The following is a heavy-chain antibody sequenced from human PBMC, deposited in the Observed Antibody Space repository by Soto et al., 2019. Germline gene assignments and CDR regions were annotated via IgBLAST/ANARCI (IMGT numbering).Heavy chain of an antibody. CDR3: ARHSVEMATIGQYNWFDP. V-gene: IGHV4-39*01. CDR2: IYYSGST. CDR1: GGSITSGGYY. J-gene: IGHJ5*02. Sequence: SETLSLTCTVSGGSITSGGYYWGWIRQPPGKGLEWIGSIYYSGSTYYNPSLKSRVTISVDTSKTQFSLKLSSVTAADTAVYYCARHSVEMATIGQYNWFDPWGQGTLVTVS. D-gene: IGHD5-12*01.